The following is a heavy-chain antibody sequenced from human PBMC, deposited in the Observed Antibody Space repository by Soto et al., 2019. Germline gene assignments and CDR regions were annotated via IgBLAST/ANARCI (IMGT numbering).Heavy chain of an antibody. V-gene: IGHV1-46*01. CDR3: ARPPFPGCINGVCYPCDH. Sequence: QVQLVQSGAEVKKPGASVKVSCKASGYTFTHYYIHWVRPAPGQGLECMGMINPSGGSTDYAQKFRGRVTMTTATSTTTVYMELSSLRSDDTAVYYCARPPFPGCINGVCYPCDHWGQGTLVTVSS. CDR1: GYTFTHYY. D-gene: IGHD2-8*01. CDR2: INPSGGST. J-gene: IGHJ4*02.